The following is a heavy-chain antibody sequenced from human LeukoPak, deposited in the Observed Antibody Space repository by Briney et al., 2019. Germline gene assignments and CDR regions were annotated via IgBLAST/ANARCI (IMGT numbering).Heavy chain of an antibody. CDR3: VRDQGYCTSASCRGNAFDV. Sequence: GGSLRLSCAASGFTFSTHWMSWVRQAPGKGLEWVAKRKEDGSEKYYVDSVKGRFTIYRDNAQNSLSLQMHSLRDEDTAVYYCVRDQGYCTSASCRGNAFDVWGQGSMVSVSS. D-gene: IGHD2-2*01. J-gene: IGHJ3*01. CDR2: RKEDGSEK. CDR1: GFTFSTHW. V-gene: IGHV3-7*01.